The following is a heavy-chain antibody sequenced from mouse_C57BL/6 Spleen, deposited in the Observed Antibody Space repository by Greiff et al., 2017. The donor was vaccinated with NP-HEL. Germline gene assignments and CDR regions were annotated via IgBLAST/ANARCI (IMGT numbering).Heavy chain of an antibody. D-gene: IGHD1-1*01. Sequence: VQLVESGAELVKPGASVKISCKASGYAFSSYWMNWVKQRPGKGLEWIGQIYPGDGDTNYNGKFKGKATLTADKSSSTAYMQLSSLTSEDSAVYFCAREDLLRYYFDYWGQGTTLTVSS. J-gene: IGHJ2*01. CDR2: IYPGDGDT. CDR3: AREDLLRYYFDY. CDR1: GYAFSSYW. V-gene: IGHV1-80*01.